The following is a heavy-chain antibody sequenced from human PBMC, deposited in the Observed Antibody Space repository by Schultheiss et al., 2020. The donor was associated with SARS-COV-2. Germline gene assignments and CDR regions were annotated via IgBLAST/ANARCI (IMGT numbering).Heavy chain of an antibody. D-gene: IGHD6-13*01. Sequence: SETLSLTCAVYGGSFSGYYWSWIRQPPGKGLEWIGEIKNSGSTNYNRARKSRVNRSVDTYKNQGSLKLSSVTAADTAVYYCARSAAAVRTVDYRGQGTLVTVSS. V-gene: IGHV4-34*01. CDR3: ARSAAAVRTVDY. CDR2: IKNSGST. J-gene: IGHJ4*02. CDR1: GGSFSGYY.